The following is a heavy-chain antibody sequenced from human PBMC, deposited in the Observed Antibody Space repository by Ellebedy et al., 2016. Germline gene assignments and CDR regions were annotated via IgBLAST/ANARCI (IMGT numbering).Heavy chain of an antibody. D-gene: IGHD5-18*01. CDR3: ARVEYSYGPVSRYYYYYMDV. CDR2: IIPILGIA. CDR1: GYTFTSYG. J-gene: IGHJ6*03. V-gene: IGHV1-69*04. Sequence: SVKVSCXASGYTFTSYGISWVRQAPGQGLEWMGRIIPILGIANYAQKFQGRVTITADKSTSTAYMELSSLRSEDTAVYYCARVEYSYGPVSRYYYYYMDVWGKGTTVTVSS.